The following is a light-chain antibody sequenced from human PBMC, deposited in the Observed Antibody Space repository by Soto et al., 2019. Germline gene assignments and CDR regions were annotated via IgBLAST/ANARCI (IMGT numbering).Light chain of an antibody. CDR3: QQYGSSPGT. CDR2: DAS. J-gene: IGKJ1*01. CDR1: QTINSDY. V-gene: IGKV3D-20*01. Sequence: EIVLTQSPATLSLSPGEIATLSCGASQTINSDYLAWYQQKPGLAPRLLIYDASRRATGVPDRFSGSGSGTDFTLTISGLEPEDFAVYYCQQYGSSPGTFGQGTKVDIK.